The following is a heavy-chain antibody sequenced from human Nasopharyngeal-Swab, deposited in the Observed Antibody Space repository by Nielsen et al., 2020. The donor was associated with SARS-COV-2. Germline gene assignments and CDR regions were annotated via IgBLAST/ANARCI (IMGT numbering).Heavy chain of an antibody. Sequence: SETLSLTCTVSGGSISSGSYYWSWIRQPAGKGLEWIGRIYTSGSTNYNPSLKSRVTISVDTSKNQFSLKLSPVTAADTAVYYCARGVTGSLWGQGTLVTVSS. CDR2: IYTSGST. V-gene: IGHV4-61*02. CDR3: ARGVTGSL. CDR1: GGSISSGSYY. J-gene: IGHJ4*02. D-gene: IGHD1-20*01.